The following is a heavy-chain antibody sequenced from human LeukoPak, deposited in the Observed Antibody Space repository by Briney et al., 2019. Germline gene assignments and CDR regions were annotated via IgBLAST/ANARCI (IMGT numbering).Heavy chain of an antibody. CDR1: GGSISSSGYY. CDR3: AREGVLTGYYY. Sequence: SETLSLTCTASGGSISSSGYYWSWIRQPPGKGLEWIGEINHSGSTNYNPSLKSRVTISVDTSKNQFSLKLSSVTAADTAVYYCAREGVLTGYYYWGQGTLVTVSS. V-gene: IGHV4-39*07. D-gene: IGHD3-9*01. CDR2: INHSGST. J-gene: IGHJ4*02.